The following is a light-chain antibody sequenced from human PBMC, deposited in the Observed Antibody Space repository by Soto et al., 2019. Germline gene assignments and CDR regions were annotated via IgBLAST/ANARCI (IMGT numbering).Light chain of an antibody. J-gene: IGLJ3*02. V-gene: IGLV7-46*01. Sequence: QTVVTQEPSLTVSPGGTVTLTCASSTGAVTSGHYPYWFQQKPGLAPSTLIYDTSNKYSWTPARFSGSLLGGKAALTLSGAQPEDEAEYYCLLSYSDARVFGGATKLTVL. CDR1: TGAVTSGHY. CDR2: DTS. CDR3: LLSYSDARV.